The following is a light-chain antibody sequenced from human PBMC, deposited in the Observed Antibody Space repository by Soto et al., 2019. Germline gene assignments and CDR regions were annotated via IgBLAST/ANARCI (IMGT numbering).Light chain of an antibody. CDR2: DVS. CDR1: NSDVGFYDY. V-gene: IGLV2-14*03. Sequence: QSALTQPASVSGSPGQSITISCTGTNSDVGFYDYVSWYQQHPGKAPKLMIFDVSDRPSGVSNRFSGSKSGNTASLTISGLRAEDEADYYCTSYTISNTWVFGGGTKLTVL. J-gene: IGLJ3*02. CDR3: TSYTISNTWV.